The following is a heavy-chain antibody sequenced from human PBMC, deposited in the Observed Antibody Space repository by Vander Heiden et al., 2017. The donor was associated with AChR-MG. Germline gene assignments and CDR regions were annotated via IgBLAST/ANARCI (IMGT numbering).Heavy chain of an antibody. CDR3: AKGGGSAPRNYFDY. CDR1: GFTFSSCG. Sequence: EVQLLESGGGLVQPGGSLRPSCAASGFTFSSCGLSWVRQAPGKGLQWVSAISGSGGSIYYADSVKGRFTISRDNSQNTLYLQINSMRAEDTAVYYCAKGGGSAPRNYFDYWGQGTLVTVSS. CDR2: ISGSGGSI. V-gene: IGHV3-23*01. J-gene: IGHJ4*02. D-gene: IGHD3-16*01.